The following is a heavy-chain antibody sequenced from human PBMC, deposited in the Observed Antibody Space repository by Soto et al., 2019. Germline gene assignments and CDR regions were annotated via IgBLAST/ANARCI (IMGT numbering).Heavy chain of an antibody. CDR2: IYDTGISGYTPST. V-gene: IGHV4-59*01. CDR3: ARGEDAFFYCGLDV. CDR1: GGSITSSH. Sequence: SETLSLTCTVSGGSITSSHWSWIRRPPGKGLEWIAYIYDTGISGYTPSTSYNPYLKSRVTMSVDTSKSQFSLKLTSVTAADTAVYYCARGEDAFFYCGLDVWGQGITVTVSS. J-gene: IGHJ6*02.